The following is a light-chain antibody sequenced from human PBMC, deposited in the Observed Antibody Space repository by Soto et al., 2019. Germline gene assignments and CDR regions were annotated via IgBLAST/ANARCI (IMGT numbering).Light chain of an antibody. CDR3: LLSYSGARGV. CDR2: DTS. V-gene: IGLV7-46*01. Sequence: QAVVTQEPSLTVSPGGTVTLTCGSSTGAVTSGHYPYWFQQKPGQAPRTLIYDTSNKHSWTPARFSGSRLGGKAALTLSGAQPEDEAEYYCLLSYSGARGVFGGGTKLTVL. CDR1: TGAVTSGHY. J-gene: IGLJ2*01.